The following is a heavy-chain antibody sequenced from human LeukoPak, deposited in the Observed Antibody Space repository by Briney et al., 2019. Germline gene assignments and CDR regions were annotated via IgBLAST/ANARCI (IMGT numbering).Heavy chain of an antibody. Sequence: PGGSLRLSCAASGFTFSSYAMHWVRQAPGKGLEYVSAISSNGGSTYYANSVKGRFTISRDNSKNTLYLQMGSLRAEDMAVYYCARAPRPERYCSSTSCFYSDYWGQGTLVTVSS. CDR2: ISSNGGST. CDR3: ARAPRPERYCSSTSCFYSDY. V-gene: IGHV3-64*01. D-gene: IGHD2-2*01. J-gene: IGHJ4*02. CDR1: GFTFSSYA.